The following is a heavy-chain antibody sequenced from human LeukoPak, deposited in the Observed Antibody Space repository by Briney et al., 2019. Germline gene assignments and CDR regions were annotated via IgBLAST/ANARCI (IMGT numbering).Heavy chain of an antibody. CDR2: TSYRSKWYT. Sequence: SQTLSLTCAISGDSVSNNSAAWNWSTQTPSRGLERLGRTSYRSKWYTEYAVSVKSRITITPDTSKNQFSLELNTVTPEDTAVYYCAREPDYDFLSGYFNHWGQGTLVTVSS. J-gene: IGHJ5*02. D-gene: IGHD3-3*01. CDR1: GDSVSNNSAA. CDR3: AREPDYDFLSGYFNH. V-gene: IGHV6-1*01.